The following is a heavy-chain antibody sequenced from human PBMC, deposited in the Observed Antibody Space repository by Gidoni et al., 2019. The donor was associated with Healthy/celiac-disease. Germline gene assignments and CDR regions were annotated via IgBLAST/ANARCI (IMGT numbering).Heavy chain of an antibody. CDR2: INWNGGST. D-gene: IGHD3-22*01. V-gene: IGHV3-20*01. CDR1: GFTFDYSA. Sequence: EVQLVESGGVVVRPGGSLLLYCADSGFTFDYSASSWVRQAPGNGLEWVSGINWNGGSTGYADSVKGRFTISRDNAKNSLYLQMNSLRAEDTALYHCARGEEEYYYDSSGPKGPFDIWGQGTMVTVSS. J-gene: IGHJ3*02. CDR3: ARGEEEYYYDSSGPKGPFDI.